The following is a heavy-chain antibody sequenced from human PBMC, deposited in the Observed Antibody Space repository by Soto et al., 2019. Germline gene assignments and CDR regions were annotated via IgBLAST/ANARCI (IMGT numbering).Heavy chain of an antibody. D-gene: IGHD4-17*01. CDR2: ISYDGSNK. J-gene: IGHJ4*02. CDR3: ASGRGSYGDPSILNY. CDR1: GFTFSSYA. Sequence: GGSLRLSCAASGFTFSSYAMHWVRQAPGKGLEWVAVISYDGSNKYYADSVKGRFTISRDNSKNTLYLQMNSLRAEDTAVYYCASGRGSYGDPSILNYWGQGTLVTVSS. V-gene: IGHV3-30-3*01.